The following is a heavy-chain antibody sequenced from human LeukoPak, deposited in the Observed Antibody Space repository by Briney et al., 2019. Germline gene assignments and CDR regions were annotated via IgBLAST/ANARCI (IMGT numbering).Heavy chain of an antibody. CDR1: GYRFTDHW. J-gene: IGHJ5*02. CDR3: ARRDSYGYWFDP. CDR2: IYPGDSDT. Sequence: GESLKISCKGSGYRFTDHWIAWVRQMPGKGLEWMGIIYPGDSDTRYSPSFQGQVTISADKSISTAYLQWSSLKASDTAMYYCARRDSYGYWFDPWGQGTLVTVSS. D-gene: IGHD5-18*01. V-gene: IGHV5-51*01.